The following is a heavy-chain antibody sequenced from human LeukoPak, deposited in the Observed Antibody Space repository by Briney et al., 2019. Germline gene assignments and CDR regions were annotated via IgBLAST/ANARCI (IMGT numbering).Heavy chain of an antibody. Sequence: GASVKVSCKASGYTFTSYAMHWVRQAPGQRLEWMGWINAGNGNTKYSQKFQGRVTITRDTSASTAYMELSSLRSEDTAVYYCARDPFNPDCSSTSCPDAFDIWGQGTMVTVPS. CDR2: INAGNGNT. J-gene: IGHJ3*02. CDR1: GYTFTSYA. CDR3: ARDPFNPDCSSTSCPDAFDI. V-gene: IGHV1-3*01. D-gene: IGHD2-2*01.